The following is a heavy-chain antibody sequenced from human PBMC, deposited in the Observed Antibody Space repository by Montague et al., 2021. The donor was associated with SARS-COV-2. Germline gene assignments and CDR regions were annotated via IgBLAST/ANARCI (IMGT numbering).Heavy chain of an antibody. V-gene: IGHV3-13*01. CDR3: ARGPSRDGYNGGDAFDI. CDR1: GFTFSSYD. D-gene: IGHD5-24*01. J-gene: IGHJ3*02. CDR2: IGTAGDT. Sequence: SLRLSCSASGFTFSSYDMHWVRQATGKGLEWVSAIGTAGDTYYPXSVTGRFTISRENAKNSLYLQMNSLRAGDTAVYYCARGPSRDGYNGGDAFDIWGQGTMVTVSS.